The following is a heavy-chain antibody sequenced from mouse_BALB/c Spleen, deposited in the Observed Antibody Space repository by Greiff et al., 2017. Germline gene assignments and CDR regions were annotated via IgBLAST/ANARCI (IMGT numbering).Heavy chain of an antibody. CDR2: ISYDGSN. CDR3: ARERDYYGYGFAY. D-gene: IGHD1-2*01. Sequence: EVHLVESGPGLVKPSQSLSLTCSVTGYSITSGYYWNWIRQFPGNKLEWMGYISYDGSNNYNPSLKNRISITRDTSKNQFFLKLNSVTTEDTATYYCARERDYYGYGFAYWGQGTLVTVSA. J-gene: IGHJ3*01. CDR1: GYSITSGYY. V-gene: IGHV3-6*02.